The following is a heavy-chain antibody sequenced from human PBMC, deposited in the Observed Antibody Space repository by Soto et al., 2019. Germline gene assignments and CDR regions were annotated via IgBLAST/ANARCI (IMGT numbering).Heavy chain of an antibody. D-gene: IGHD3-10*02. J-gene: IGHJ6*02. V-gene: IGHV1-2*02. CDR2: INPKFGDT. CDR1: GYTFTAYH. CDR3: ARNMDYYYGRGSGNGHGV. Sequence: QVRLVQSGAEVKEPRDSVRVSCEASGYTFTAYHIHWVRQAPGQGLEWMGWINPKFGDTGYAQDFQGRVSMTSDMSISTGYMELSRLTSDDTAIYYCARNMDYYYGRGSGNGHGVWGQGTTVTVFS.